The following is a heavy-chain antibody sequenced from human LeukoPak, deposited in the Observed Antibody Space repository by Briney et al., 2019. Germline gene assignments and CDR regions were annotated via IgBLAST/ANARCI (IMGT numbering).Heavy chain of an antibody. V-gene: IGHV4-59*01. J-gene: IGHJ6*03. CDR1: GGSISSYY. CDR2: IYYSGST. D-gene: IGHD5-24*01. Sequence: PSETLSLTCTVSGGSISSYYWSWIRQPPGKGLEWIGYIYYSGSTNYNPSLKSRVTISVDTSKNQFSLKLSSVTAADTAVYYCARFMAYYYYMDVWGKGTTVTVSS. CDR3: ARFMAYYYYMDV.